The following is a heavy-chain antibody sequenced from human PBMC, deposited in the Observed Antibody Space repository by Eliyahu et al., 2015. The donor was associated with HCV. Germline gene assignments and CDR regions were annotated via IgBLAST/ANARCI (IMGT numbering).Heavy chain of an antibody. D-gene: IGHD3-16*02. CDR3: ARTLGPPNPQYYDYVWGSYRFGYFDY. CDR1: GFTFSSYG. CDR2: IWDDGSNK. V-gene: IGHV3-33*01. J-gene: IGHJ4*02. Sequence: QVQLVESGGGVVQPGRSLRLSCAASGFTFSSYGMHWVRQAPGKGLGWVAVIWDDGSNKYYADSVKGRFTISRDNSKNTLYLQMNSLRAEDTAVYYCARTLGPPNPQYYDYVWGSYRFGYFDYWGQGTLVTVSS.